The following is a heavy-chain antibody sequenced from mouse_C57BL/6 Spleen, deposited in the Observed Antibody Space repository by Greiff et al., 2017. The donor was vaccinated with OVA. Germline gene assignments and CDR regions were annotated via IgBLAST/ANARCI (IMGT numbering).Heavy chain of an antibody. J-gene: IGHJ2*01. CDR2: INYDGSST. D-gene: IGHD1-1*01. CDR3: AREGGYYGNFDY. CDR1: GFTFSDYY. V-gene: IGHV5-16*01. Sequence: EVKVVESEGGLVQPGSSMKLSCTASGFTFSDYYMAWVRQVPEKGLEWVANINYDGSSTYYLDSLKSRFIISRDNAKNILYLQMSSLKSEDTATYYCAREGGYYGNFDYWGQGTTLTVSS.